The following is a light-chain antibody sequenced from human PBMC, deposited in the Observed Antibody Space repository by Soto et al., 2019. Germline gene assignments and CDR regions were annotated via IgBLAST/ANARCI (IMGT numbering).Light chain of an antibody. CDR1: QSISSW. Sequence: DIPMTQSPSTLSASVGDRVTITCRASQSISSWLVWYQQKPGKAPKLLIYKASSLESGVPSRFSGSGSGTEFTLTISSLQPDDFATYYCQQYNSYCTFGQGTKVEIK. J-gene: IGKJ1*01. CDR3: QQYNSYCT. CDR2: KAS. V-gene: IGKV1-5*03.